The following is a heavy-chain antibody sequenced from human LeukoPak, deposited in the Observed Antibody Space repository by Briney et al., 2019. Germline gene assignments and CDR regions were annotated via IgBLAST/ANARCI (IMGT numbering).Heavy chain of an antibody. V-gene: IGHV1-18*01. D-gene: IGHD6-19*01. CDR2: ISVYNGNT. J-gene: IGHJ4*02. CDR1: GYTFTNYG. CDR3: ARQSSGWPFDY. Sequence: ASVKVSCKASGYTFTNYGISWVRQAPGQGLEWMGWISVYNGNTNYAQKFQGRVTMTTDTSTSTAYMELSRLRSDDTAVYYCARQSSGWPFDYWGQGTLVTVSS.